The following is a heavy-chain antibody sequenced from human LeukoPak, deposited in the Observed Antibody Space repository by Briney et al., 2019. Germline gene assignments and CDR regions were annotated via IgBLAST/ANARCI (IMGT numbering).Heavy chain of an antibody. Sequence: GGSLRLSCAASGFTVSSNYMSWVRQAPGKGLEWVSVIYSGGSTYYADAVKGRFTISRDNSKNTLYLQKNSLRAEDTAVYYCARDQEDAFDIWGQGTMVTVSS. J-gene: IGHJ3*02. V-gene: IGHV3-66*01. CDR3: ARDQEDAFDI. CDR2: IYSGGST. CDR1: GFTVSSNY.